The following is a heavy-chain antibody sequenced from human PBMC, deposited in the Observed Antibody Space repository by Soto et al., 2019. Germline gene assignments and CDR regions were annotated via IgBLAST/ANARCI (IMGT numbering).Heavy chain of an antibody. CDR3: ARDSSAFDG. Sequence: EVQLVESGGGLVQPGRSLRLSCAASGFTFDDYAMHWVRQAPGKGLEWVSGISWNSGSIGYADSVKGRFTISRDNAKNSLYLQMNSLRAEDTALYYCARDSSAFDGWGQGTLVTVSS. CDR1: GFTFDDYA. CDR2: ISWNSGSI. V-gene: IGHV3-9*01. J-gene: IGHJ4*02. D-gene: IGHD3-3*02.